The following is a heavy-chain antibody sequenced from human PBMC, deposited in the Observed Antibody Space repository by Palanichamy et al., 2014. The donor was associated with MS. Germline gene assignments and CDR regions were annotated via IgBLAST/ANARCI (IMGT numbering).Heavy chain of an antibody. J-gene: IGHJ5*02. CDR1: GFIFSNYA. V-gene: IGHV3-74*03. CDR2: IHSDGRST. Sequence: LVESGGGLVQPGGSLRLSCAASGFIFSNYAMHWVRQVPGKGLVWISRIHSDGRSTMFADSVKGRFTISRDNAKNALYMEMNSLRIEDTGVYFCARGDFGDSNWFDPWGQGVLVTVSS. CDR3: ARGDFGDSNWFDP. D-gene: IGHD4/OR15-4a*01.